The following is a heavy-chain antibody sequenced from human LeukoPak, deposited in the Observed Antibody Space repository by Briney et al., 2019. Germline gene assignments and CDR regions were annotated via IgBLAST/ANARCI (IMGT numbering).Heavy chain of an antibody. Sequence: GGSLRLSCAASGFTFSSYSMNWVRQAPGKGLEWVSSISSSSSYIYYADSVKGRFTISRDNAKNSLYLQMNSLRAEDTAVYYCARVPPGLVIAASDYWGQGTLVTVSS. CDR1: GFTFSSYS. V-gene: IGHV3-21*01. CDR3: ARVPPGLVIAASDY. J-gene: IGHJ4*02. CDR2: ISSSSSYI. D-gene: IGHD6-6*01.